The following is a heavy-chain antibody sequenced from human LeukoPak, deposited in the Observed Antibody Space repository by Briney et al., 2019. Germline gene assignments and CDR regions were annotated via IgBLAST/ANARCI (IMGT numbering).Heavy chain of an antibody. CDR2: ISYDGSNK. V-gene: IGHV3-30-3*01. J-gene: IGHJ4*02. CDR1: GLTVSNNY. D-gene: IGHD3-22*01. CDR3: ATNREGDPSAYYLV. Sequence: AGGSLRLSCAASGLTVSNNYMSWVRQPPGKGLEWVAVISYDGSNKYYADSVKGRFTISRDNSKNTLFLQMNSLRAEDSAVYYCATNREGDPSAYYLVGGQGTLITVSS.